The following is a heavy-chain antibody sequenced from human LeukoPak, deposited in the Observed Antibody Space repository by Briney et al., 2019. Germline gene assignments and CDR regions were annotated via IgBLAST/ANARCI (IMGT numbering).Heavy chain of an antibody. Sequence: SETLSLTCAVYGGSFSDYNWTWIRQPPGKGLEWIGEIGHNGTTNYNPSLKGRVTISLDTSKNQFSLKLTSVTAADTAVYYCARQLSGYYGFDIWGQGTMVTVSS. CDR3: ARQLSGYYGFDI. CDR2: IGHNGTT. D-gene: IGHD3-3*01. J-gene: IGHJ3*02. CDR1: GGSFSDYN. V-gene: IGHV4-34*01.